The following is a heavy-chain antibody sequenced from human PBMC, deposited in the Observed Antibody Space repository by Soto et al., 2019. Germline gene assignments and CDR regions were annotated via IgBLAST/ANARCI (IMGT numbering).Heavy chain of an antibody. CDR1: GYTFTSYG. CDR2: ISAYNGNT. Sequence: QVQLVQSGAEVKKPGASVKVSCKASGYTFTSYGISWVRQAPGQGLEWMGWISAYNGNTNYAQKLQGRVTMTTDTSTSTAYMELRSLRSDDTAVYYCARRVAYCSSTSCSIFDYWGQGTLLTVSS. D-gene: IGHD2-2*01. J-gene: IGHJ4*02. CDR3: ARRVAYCSSTSCSIFDY. V-gene: IGHV1-18*01.